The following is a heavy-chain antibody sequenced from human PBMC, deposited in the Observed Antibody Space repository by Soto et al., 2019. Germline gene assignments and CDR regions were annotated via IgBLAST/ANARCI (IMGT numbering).Heavy chain of an antibody. CDR2: TSGSGGST. V-gene: IGHV3-23*01. D-gene: IGHD2-15*01. Sequence: EVQLLESGGGLVQPGGSLRLSCAASGSTFSSYAMSWVRQAPGKGLEWVSATSGSGGSTYYADSVKGRFTISRDNSKNTLYLQMNSLRAEDTAVYYCAKNIVVVVAKVAAFDIWGQGTMVTVSS. CDR3: AKNIVVVVAKVAAFDI. J-gene: IGHJ3*02. CDR1: GSTFSSYA.